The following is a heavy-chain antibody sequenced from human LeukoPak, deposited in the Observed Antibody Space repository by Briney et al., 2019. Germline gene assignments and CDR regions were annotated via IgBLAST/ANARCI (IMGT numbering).Heavy chain of an antibody. D-gene: IGHD3-10*01. CDR1: GGSISSSSYY. CDR3: ARVQRYYYGSGQEYYFDY. Sequence: PSETLSLTCTVSGGSISSSSYYWGWIRQPPGKGLEWIGSIYYSGSTYYNPSLKSRVTISVDTSKNQFSLKLSSVTAADTAVYYCARVQRYYYGSGQEYYFDYWGQGTLVTVSS. J-gene: IGHJ4*02. CDR2: IYYSGST. V-gene: IGHV4-39*07.